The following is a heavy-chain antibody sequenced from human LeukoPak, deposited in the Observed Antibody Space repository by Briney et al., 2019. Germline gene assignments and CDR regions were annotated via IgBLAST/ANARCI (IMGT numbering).Heavy chain of an antibody. CDR2: ISWDGGST. Sequence: AGGSLRLSCAASGFTFDDYAMHWVRQAPGKGLEWVSLISWDGGSTYYADSVKGRFTISRDNSKNSLYLQMNSLRAEDTALYYCAKGDCSSTSCYGYNWFDPWGQGTLVTVSS. V-gene: IGHV3-43D*04. D-gene: IGHD2-2*01. CDR3: AKGDCSSTSCYGYNWFDP. J-gene: IGHJ5*02. CDR1: GFTFDDYA.